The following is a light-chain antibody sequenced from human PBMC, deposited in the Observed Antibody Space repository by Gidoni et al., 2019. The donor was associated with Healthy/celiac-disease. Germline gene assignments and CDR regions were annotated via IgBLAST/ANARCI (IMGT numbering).Light chain of an antibody. Sequence: DIQLSQSPSTLSASVGDRVTITCRASQSIRSWLAWYQEKPGKDPKLLIYKASSLESGVPSRFSGSGSGTEFTLTISSLQPDDFATYYCQQYNSDSPYTCGQGTKLEIK. V-gene: IGKV1-5*03. CDR1: QSIRSW. CDR2: KAS. J-gene: IGKJ2*01. CDR3: QQYNSDSPYT.